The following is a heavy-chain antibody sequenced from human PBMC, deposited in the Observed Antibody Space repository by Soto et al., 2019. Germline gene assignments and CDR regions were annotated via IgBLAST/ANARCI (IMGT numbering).Heavy chain of an antibody. CDR2: IKSKTDGGTT. D-gene: IGHD3-3*01. Sequence: GGSLRLSCSASGFTFGNAWMSWVRQAPGKGLEWVGRIKSKTDGGTTDYAAPVKGRFTISRDDSKNTLYLQMNSLKTEDTAVYYCTTLGVLRFLEWLFPYYYYGMDVCGQGTTVTVSS. J-gene: IGHJ6*02. CDR3: TTLGVLRFLEWLFPYYYYGMDV. V-gene: IGHV3-15*01. CDR1: GFTFGNAW.